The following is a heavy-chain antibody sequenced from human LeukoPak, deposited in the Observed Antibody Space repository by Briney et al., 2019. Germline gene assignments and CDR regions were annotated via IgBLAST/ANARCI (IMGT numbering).Heavy chain of an antibody. V-gene: IGHV1-18*01. J-gene: IGHJ6*02. CDR1: GYTFTSYG. D-gene: IGHD1-1*01. CDR3: AREDITTTGTNDYYYYGMDV. CDR2: ISAYNGNT. Sequence: ASVKVSCKASGYTFTSYGISWVRQAPGQGLEGMGWISAYNGNTNYAQKLQGRVTMTTDTSTSTAYMELRSLRSDDTAVYYCAREDITTTGTNDYYYYGMDVWGQGTTVTVSS.